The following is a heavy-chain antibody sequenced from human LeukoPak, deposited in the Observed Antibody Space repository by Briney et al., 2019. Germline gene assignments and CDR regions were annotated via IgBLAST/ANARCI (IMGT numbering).Heavy chain of an antibody. CDR2: ISSSSSYI. V-gene: IGHV3-21*01. CDR3: ARDSGSSEDAFDI. J-gene: IGHJ3*02. CDR1: GFTFSSYC. D-gene: IGHD1-26*01. Sequence: KPGGSLRLSCAASGFTFSSYCMDWVRQTPGKGLEWVSSISSSSSYIYYADSVKGRFTISRDNAKNSLYLQMNSLRAEDTAVYYCARDSGSSEDAFDIWGQGTMVTVSS.